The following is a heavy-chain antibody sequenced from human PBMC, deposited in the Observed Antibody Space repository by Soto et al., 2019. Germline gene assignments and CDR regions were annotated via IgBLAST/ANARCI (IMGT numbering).Heavy chain of an antibody. Sequence: PSENLALTCTVSGGSTRSYSWSWVRQPPGKGLERYGYIYYSGSTNYNPSLESRVTISEDTSKNTFYLQLSSLIAEDTAMYYCARNYDFSSGYYKDYWGQGTLVTVSS. CDR1: GGSTRSYS. V-gene: IGHV4-59*12. J-gene: IGHJ4*02. CDR3: ARNYDFSSGYYKDY. CDR2: IYYSGST. D-gene: IGHD3-3*01.